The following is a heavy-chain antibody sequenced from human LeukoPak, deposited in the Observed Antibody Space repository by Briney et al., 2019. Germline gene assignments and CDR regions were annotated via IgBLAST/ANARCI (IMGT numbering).Heavy chain of an antibody. CDR3: AKDITAMGDF. CDR2: ISGSGGST. J-gene: IGHJ4*02. V-gene: IGHV3-23*01. D-gene: IGHD5-18*01. Sequence: WVRQAPGKGLEWVSAISGSGGSTFYADSVKGRFTISRDNSKNTLYLQMNSLRAEDTAVYYCAKDITAMGDFWGQGTLVTVSS.